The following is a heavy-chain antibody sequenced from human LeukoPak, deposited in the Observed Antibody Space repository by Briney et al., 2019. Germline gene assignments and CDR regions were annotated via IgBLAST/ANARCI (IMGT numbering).Heavy chain of an antibody. Sequence: ASVKVSCKASGYTFTSYGISWVRQAPGQGLEWMGWISAYNGNTNYAQKLQGRVTMTTDTSTSTAYMELRSLRSDDTAVYYCAREEYCSGGSCYFPTWGQGTLVTVSS. CDR3: AREEYCSGGSCYFPT. J-gene: IGHJ4*02. CDR2: ISAYNGNT. V-gene: IGHV1-18*01. D-gene: IGHD2-15*01. CDR1: GYTFTSYG.